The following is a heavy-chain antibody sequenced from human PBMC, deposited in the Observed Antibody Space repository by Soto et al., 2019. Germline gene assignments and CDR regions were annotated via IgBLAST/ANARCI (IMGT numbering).Heavy chain of an antibody. D-gene: IGHD3-10*01. Sequence: GQLVQSGAAVKKPWSSVKVSCKASGGTFSSYAISWVRQSPGQGLEWMGGIIPIFGTANYAQKFQGRVTITANESTRTDYMELRSLEPEDTAVYYCARGEYGGGREVDYYFGMDVWGQGTTVTVSS. CDR2: IIPIFGTA. J-gene: IGHJ6*02. CDR3: ARGEYGGGREVDYYFGMDV. CDR1: GGTFSSYA. V-gene: IGHV1-69*01.